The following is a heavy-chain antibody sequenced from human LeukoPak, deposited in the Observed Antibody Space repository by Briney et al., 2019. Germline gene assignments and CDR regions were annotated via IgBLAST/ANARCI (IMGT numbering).Heavy chain of an antibody. Sequence: ASVKVSCKASGYIFTSYYMHWVRQAPGQGLEWMGWINPNSGGTNYARKFQGRVTMTRDTSISTAYMELSRLRSDDTAVYYCARVRYSDSSVLTRKRSYYFDYWGQGTLVTVSS. CDR2: INPNSGGT. V-gene: IGHV1-2*02. CDR3: ARVRYSDSSVLTRKRSYYFDY. CDR1: GYIFTSYY. D-gene: IGHD3-22*01. J-gene: IGHJ4*02.